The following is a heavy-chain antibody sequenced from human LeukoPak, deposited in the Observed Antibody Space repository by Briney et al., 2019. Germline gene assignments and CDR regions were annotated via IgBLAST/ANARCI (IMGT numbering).Heavy chain of an antibody. CDR3: ARGRGSRPGIAAAGEKLTFGY. J-gene: IGHJ4*02. Sequence: PSETLSLTCAVYGGSFSGYYWSWIRQPPGKGLEWIGEINHSGSTNYNPSLKSRVTISVDTSKNQFSLKLSSVTAADTAVYYCARGRGSRPGIAAAGEKLTFGYWGQGTLVTVSS. CDR1: GGSFSGYY. V-gene: IGHV4-34*01. CDR2: INHSGST. D-gene: IGHD6-13*01.